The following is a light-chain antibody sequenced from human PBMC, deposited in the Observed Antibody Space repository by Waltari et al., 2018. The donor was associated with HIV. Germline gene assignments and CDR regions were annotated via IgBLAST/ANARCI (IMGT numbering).Light chain of an antibody. J-gene: IGLJ2*01. V-gene: IGLV6-57*01. CDR3: QSYSSNNHGVV. CDR1: SGSIASNS. CDR2: ENN. Sequence: NFLLTQPHSVSESPGRTVTISCTRTSGSIASNSVQRYTQLPGSNPTIVITENNQRPSGVPDRFSGSLDRSSNSASLTISGLQTGDEADYYCQSYSSNNHGVVFGGGTKLTVL.